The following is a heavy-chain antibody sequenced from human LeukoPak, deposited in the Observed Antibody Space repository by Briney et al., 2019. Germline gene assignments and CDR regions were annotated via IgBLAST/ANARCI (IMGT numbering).Heavy chain of an antibody. J-gene: IGHJ4*02. CDR2: INTNTGNP. Sequence: EASVKVSCKASGYTFTSYGISWVRQAPGQGLEWMGWINTNTGNPTYAQGFTGRFVFSLDTSVSTAYLQISSLKAEDTAVYYCARVPEVRGVIMSDYWGQGTLVTVSS. V-gene: IGHV7-4-1*02. D-gene: IGHD3-10*01. CDR3: ARVPEVRGVIMSDY. CDR1: GYTFTSYG.